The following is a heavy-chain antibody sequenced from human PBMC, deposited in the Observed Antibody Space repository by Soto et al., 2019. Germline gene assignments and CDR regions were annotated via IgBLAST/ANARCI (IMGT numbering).Heavy chain of an antibody. V-gene: IGHV4-59*01. D-gene: IGHD3-22*01. Sequence: PSETLSLTCTVSGGSISSYYWSWIRQPPGKGLEWIGYIYYSGSTNYNPSLKSRVTISVDTSKNQFSLKLSSVTAADTAVYYCARSYDSSGYYYYGMDVWGQGTTVTVSS. CDR2: IYYSGST. CDR1: GGSISSYY. J-gene: IGHJ6*02. CDR3: ARSYDSSGYYYYGMDV.